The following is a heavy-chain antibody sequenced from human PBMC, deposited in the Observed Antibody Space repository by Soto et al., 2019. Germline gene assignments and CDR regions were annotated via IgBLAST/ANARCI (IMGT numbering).Heavy chain of an antibody. CDR3: AKDLVVDGPLYHLGAFDI. Sequence: GGSLRLSCAASGFTFGSYALSWVRQAPGKGLEWVSANSGSGGSTYYADSVKGRFTISRDNSKNTLYLQMNSLRAEDTAVYYCAKDLVVDGPLYHLGAFDIWGQGTMVTVSS. CDR1: GFTFGSYA. V-gene: IGHV3-23*01. CDR2: NSGSGGST. J-gene: IGHJ3*02. D-gene: IGHD3-3*02.